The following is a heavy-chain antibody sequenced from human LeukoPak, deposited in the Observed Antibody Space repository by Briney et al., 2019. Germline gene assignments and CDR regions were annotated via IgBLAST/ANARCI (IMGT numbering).Heavy chain of an antibody. CDR2: IIPIFGTA. J-gene: IGHJ6*03. CDR1: GGTFSSYA. CDR3: ARGRSGYCSSTSCYIHYYYYMDV. D-gene: IGHD2-2*02. V-gene: IGHV1-69*13. Sequence: SVKVSCKASGGTFSSYAISWVRQAPGQGLEWMGGIIPIFGTANYAQKFQGRVTITADESTSTAYVELSSLRSEDTAVYYCARGRSGYCSSTSCYIHYYYYMDVWGKGTTVTVSS.